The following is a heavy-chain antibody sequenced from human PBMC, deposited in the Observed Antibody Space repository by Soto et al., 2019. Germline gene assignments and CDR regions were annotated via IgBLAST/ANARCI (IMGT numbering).Heavy chain of an antibody. CDR1: GYTFTGYY. V-gene: IGHV1-2*02. CDR2: INPNSGGT. D-gene: IGHD2-15*01. Sequence: ASVKVSCKASGYTFTGYYMHWVRQAPGQGLEWMGWINPNSGGTNYAQKYQGRVTMTRDTSISTAYMELSRLRSDDTAVYYCARSMGRRGGMDYWGQGTLVTGSS. J-gene: IGHJ4*01. CDR3: ARSMGRRGGMDY.